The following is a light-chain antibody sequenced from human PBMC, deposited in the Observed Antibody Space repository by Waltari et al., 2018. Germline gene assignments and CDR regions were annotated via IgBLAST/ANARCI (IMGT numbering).Light chain of an antibody. CDR3: QQRSNWPPAT. Sequence: EIVLTQSPATLSLSPGERATLSCRASQSVSRSLAWYQHKPGQAPRLLIYEASNRATGIPARFSGSGSGTDFSLTISSLEPEDFAVYYCQQRSNWPPATFGQGTRLEIK. CDR1: QSVSRS. CDR2: EAS. J-gene: IGKJ5*01. V-gene: IGKV3-11*01.